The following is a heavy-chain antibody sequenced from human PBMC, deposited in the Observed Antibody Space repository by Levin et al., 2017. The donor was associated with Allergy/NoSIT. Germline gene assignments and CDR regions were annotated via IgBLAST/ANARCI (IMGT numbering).Heavy chain of an antibody. CDR2: ITASGGDT. CDR3: ARGGGGNYEVGY. J-gene: IGHJ4*02. Sequence: GESLKISCAASGFIFSSYAMHWVRQAPGKGLEWVSSITASGGDTAYADSVRGRFSISRDNSKNTLYLQMNSLRAEDTAVYYCARGGGGNYEVGYWGQGTLVTVSS. D-gene: IGHD1-26*01. CDR1: GFIFSSYA. V-gene: IGHV3-23*01.